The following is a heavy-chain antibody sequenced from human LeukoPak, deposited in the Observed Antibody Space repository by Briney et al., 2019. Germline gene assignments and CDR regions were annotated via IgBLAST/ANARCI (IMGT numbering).Heavy chain of an antibody. J-gene: IGHJ4*02. CDR2: IFYSGNT. Sequence: SETLSLTCTVSGGSIRCYYWSWIRQPPGKGLEWIGCIFYSGNTNYNPSLKSRVTISVDTSKTKFSLKLTSVTAADTAVYYCARDQVYGDYVYWGQGTLVTVSS. CDR3: ARDQVYGDYVY. D-gene: IGHD4-17*01. CDR1: GGSIRCYY. V-gene: IGHV4-59*01.